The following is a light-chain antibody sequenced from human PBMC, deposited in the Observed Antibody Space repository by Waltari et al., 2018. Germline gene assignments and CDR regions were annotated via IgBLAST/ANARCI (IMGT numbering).Light chain of an antibody. Sequence: SYELTQPPSVSVSPGQTARIPCSGDALQKKYAYWYQQKSGQAPVLVIYEDRKRPSGIPERFSGSSSGTTATLTVSGAQVDDEADYYCSSTDSSSKVFGGGTKLTVL. V-gene: IGLV3-10*01. CDR3: SSTDSSSKV. CDR1: ALQKKY. J-gene: IGLJ2*01. CDR2: EDR.